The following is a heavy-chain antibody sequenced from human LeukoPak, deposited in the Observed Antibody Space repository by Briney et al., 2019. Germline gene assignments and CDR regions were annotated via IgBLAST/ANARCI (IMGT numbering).Heavy chain of an antibody. CDR1: GFTFSSYG. CDR2: ISYDGSNK. D-gene: IGHD3-22*01. Sequence: GGSLRLSCAASGFTFSSYGMPWVRRAPGKGLEWVAVISYDGSNKYYADSVKGRFTISRDNSKNTLYLQMNSLRAEDTAVYYCAKSRVRPTTMIDYWEQGTLVTVSS. CDR3: AKSRVRPTTMIDY. V-gene: IGHV3-30*18. J-gene: IGHJ4*02.